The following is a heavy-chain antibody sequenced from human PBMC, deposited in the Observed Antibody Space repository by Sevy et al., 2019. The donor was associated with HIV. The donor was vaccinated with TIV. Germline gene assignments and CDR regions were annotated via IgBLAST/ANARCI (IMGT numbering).Heavy chain of an antibody. D-gene: IGHD2-2*01. CDR2: IKRDGSEK. Sequence: PGGSLRLSCVASGFMFSNYWMSWVRQAPGKGLEWVANIKRDGSEKYYVASVKGRFTISRDNAKNSLYLQMNSLRVEDTAVYYCARDCSSTSCLWGMDVWGPGTTVTVSS. J-gene: IGHJ6*02. CDR1: GFMFSNYW. CDR3: ARDCSSTSCLWGMDV. V-gene: IGHV3-7*03.